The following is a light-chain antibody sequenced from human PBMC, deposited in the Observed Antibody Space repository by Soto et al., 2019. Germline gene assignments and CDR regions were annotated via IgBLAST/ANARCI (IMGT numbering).Light chain of an antibody. CDR1: QSVSSN. V-gene: IGKV3-15*01. Sequence: EIVMTQSPATLSVSPGERATLSCRASQSVSSNLAWYQQKPGQAPRLLIYGASTRATGIPARFSGSGSGTEFSLTLSSLQSEDFAFDYCQQYNNCPMYTFGQGTKLEIK. CDR2: GAS. J-gene: IGKJ2*01. CDR3: QQYNNCPMYT.